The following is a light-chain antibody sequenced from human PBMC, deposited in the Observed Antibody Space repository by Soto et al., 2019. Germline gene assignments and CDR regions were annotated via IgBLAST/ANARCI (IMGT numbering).Light chain of an antibody. CDR2: GAS. CDR3: QQYNNWPRT. V-gene: IGKV3-15*01. CDR1: QSVSVN. J-gene: IGKJ1*01. Sequence: EIVMTQSPVTLSLSPGDRATLSCRASQSVSVNLAWYQQKPGQAPRLLIYGASTRATGIPARFSGSGSGTEFTLTISSLQSEDFAVYYCQQYNNWPRTFGQGTKGDI.